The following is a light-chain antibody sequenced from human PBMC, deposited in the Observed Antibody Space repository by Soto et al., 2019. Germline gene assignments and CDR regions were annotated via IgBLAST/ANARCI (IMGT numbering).Light chain of an antibody. CDR3: QQYGGSRWT. V-gene: IGKV3-20*01. J-gene: IGKJ1*01. CDR1: QSVSSTY. CDR2: GAS. Sequence: EIVLTKSPGTLYLSPGERATLSCRASQSVSSTYLAWYQQKPGQAPRLLIYGASNRATGIPDRFSGSGYGTDLNLTISRLEPENFAVYYCQQYGGSRWTFGQGTRVDI.